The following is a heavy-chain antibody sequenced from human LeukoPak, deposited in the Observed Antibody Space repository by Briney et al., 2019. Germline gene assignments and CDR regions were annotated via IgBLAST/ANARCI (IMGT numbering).Heavy chain of an antibody. V-gene: IGHV3-23*01. CDR2: ISSSGGST. CDR1: GFTFSSYA. CDR3: AKDYSSGYYYFDY. D-gene: IGHD3-22*01. J-gene: IGHJ4*02. Sequence: GGSLRLSCAASGFTFSSYAMSWVRQAPGKGLEWVSAISSSGGSTYYADSVKGRFTISRDNSRNTLYLQMNSRRAEDTAVYYCAKDYSSGYYYFDYWGQGTLVTVSS.